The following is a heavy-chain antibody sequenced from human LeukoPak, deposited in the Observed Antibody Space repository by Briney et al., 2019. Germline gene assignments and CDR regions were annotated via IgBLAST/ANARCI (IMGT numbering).Heavy chain of an antibody. Sequence: ASVKVSCKASGYTFTGYYMHWVRQAPGQGLEWMGWINPNSGGTNYAQKFQGRVTMTRDTSISTAYMELSRLRSGDTAVYYCARGPYGSGSYPADYWGREPWSPSPQ. D-gene: IGHD3-10*01. V-gene: IGHV1-2*02. CDR2: INPNSGGT. CDR3: ARGPYGSGSYPADY. J-gene: IGHJ4*02. CDR1: GYTFTGYY.